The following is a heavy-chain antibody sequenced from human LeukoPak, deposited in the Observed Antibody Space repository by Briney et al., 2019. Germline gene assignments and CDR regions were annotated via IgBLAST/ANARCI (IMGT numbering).Heavy chain of an antibody. CDR2: ISSSSSYI. CDR1: GFTFSSYS. V-gene: IGHV3-21*01. CDR3: ARGRSSGWYSTFDY. J-gene: IGHJ4*02. D-gene: IGHD6-19*01. Sequence: GGSLRLSFAASGFTFSSYSMTWVRQAPGKGLEWVSSISSSSSYIYYADSVKGRFTISRDNAKNSPYMQMNSLRAEDTAVYYCARGRSSGWYSTFDYWGQGTLVTVSS.